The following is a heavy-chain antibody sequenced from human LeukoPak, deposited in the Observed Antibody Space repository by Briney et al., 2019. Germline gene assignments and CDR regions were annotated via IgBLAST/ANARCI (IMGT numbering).Heavy chain of an antibody. CDR1: GGSISSYY. V-gene: IGHV4-4*07. J-gene: IGHJ4*02. CDR3: ARDRVYYDSSGYYWVFDY. CDR2: IYTSGST. Sequence: SETLSLTCTVSGGSISSYYWSWIRQPAGKGLEWIGRIYTSGSTNYNPSLKSRVTMSVDTSRNQFSLKLSSVTAADTAVYYCARDRVYYDSSGYYWVFDYWGQGTLVTVSS. D-gene: IGHD3-22*01.